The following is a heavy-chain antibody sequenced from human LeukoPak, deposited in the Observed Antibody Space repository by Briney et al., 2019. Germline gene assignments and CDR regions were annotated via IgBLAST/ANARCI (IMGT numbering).Heavy chain of an antibody. CDR2: IKSKTDGGTT. Sequence: PGGSLRLSCAASGFTFSNAWMSWVRQAPGKGLEWVGRIKSKTDGGTTDYAAPVKGRFTISRDDSKNTLYLQMNSLRAEDTAVYYCAKGPPYYYDSSGYYYDYWGQGTLVTVSS. D-gene: IGHD3-22*01. CDR3: AKGPPYYYDSSGYYYDY. V-gene: IGHV3-15*01. CDR1: GFTFSNAW. J-gene: IGHJ4*02.